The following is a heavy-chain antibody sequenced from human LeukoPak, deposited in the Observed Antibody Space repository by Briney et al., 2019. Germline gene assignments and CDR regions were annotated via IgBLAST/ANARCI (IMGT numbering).Heavy chain of an antibody. CDR2: MNPNSGNT. Sequence: ASVKVSCKASGYTFTSYDINWVRQATGQGLEWMGWMNPNSGNTGYAQKFQGRVTMTRNTSISTAYMELRSLRSDDTAVYYCARDMTIFGVVAIDYWGQGTLVTVSS. V-gene: IGHV1-8*01. J-gene: IGHJ4*02. CDR1: GYTFTSYD. CDR3: ARDMTIFGVVAIDY. D-gene: IGHD3-3*01.